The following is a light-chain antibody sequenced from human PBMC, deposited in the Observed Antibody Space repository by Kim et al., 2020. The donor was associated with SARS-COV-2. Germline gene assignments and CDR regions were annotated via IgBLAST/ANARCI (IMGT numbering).Light chain of an antibody. CDR1: SLRSYY. CDR2: GKN. V-gene: IGLV3-19*01. J-gene: IGLJ2*01. Sequence: SSELTQDPAVSVALGQTVRITCQGDSLRSYYASWYQQKPGQAPVLVIYGKNNRPSGIPDRFSGSSSGNTASLTITGAQAEDEADYYCNSRDSNGNVVVFG. CDR3: NSRDSNGNVVV.